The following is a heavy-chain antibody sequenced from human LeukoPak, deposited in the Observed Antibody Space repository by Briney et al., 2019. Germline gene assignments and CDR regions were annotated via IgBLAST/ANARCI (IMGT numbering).Heavy chain of an antibody. CDR2: ISGSGGST. CDR1: GFTFSSYA. J-gene: IGHJ3*02. D-gene: IGHD3-22*01. Sequence: GGSLRLSCAASGFTFSSYAMSWVRQAPGKGLEWVSAISGSGGSTYYADSVKGRFTISRDNAKNSLYLQMNSLRAEDTAVYYCARDLVKYYYDSSGAPVDAFDIWGQGTMVTVSS. V-gene: IGHV3-23*01. CDR3: ARDLVKYYYDSSGAPVDAFDI.